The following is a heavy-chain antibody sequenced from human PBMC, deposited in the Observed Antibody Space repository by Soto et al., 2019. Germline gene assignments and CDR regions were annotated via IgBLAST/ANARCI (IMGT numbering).Heavy chain of an antibody. Sequence: SETLSLTCTVSGGSISSYYWSWIRQPAGKGLEWIGRIYPSASTTYCPSLKSRVTMSVLTSKNQFSLKLSSVSAADSAVCYCARYGSLLNSWGQGTLVTVSS. CDR1: GGSISSYY. CDR2: IYPSAST. J-gene: IGHJ4*02. D-gene: IGHD6-19*01. CDR3: ARYGSLLNS. V-gene: IGHV4-4*07.